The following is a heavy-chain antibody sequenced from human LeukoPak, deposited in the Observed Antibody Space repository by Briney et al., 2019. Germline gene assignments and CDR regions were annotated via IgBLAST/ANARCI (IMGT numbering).Heavy chain of an antibody. CDR1: GFTFSSYS. J-gene: IGHJ6*03. V-gene: IGHV3-21*01. Sequence: PGGSLRLSCAASGFTFSSYSMNWVRQAPGKGLEWVSSISSSSSYIYYADSVKGRFTISRDNAKNSLYLQMNSLRAEDTAVYYCARAVVPADTYYYYMDVWGKGTTVTVSS. D-gene: IGHD2-2*01. CDR2: ISSSSSYI. CDR3: ARAVVPADTYYYYMDV.